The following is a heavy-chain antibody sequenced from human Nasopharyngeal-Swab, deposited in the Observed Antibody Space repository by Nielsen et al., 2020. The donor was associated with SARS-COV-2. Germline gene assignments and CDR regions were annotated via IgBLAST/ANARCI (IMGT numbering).Heavy chain of an antibody. J-gene: IGHJ4*02. V-gene: IGHV1-69*13. CDR1: GGTFRHYA. D-gene: IGHD1-1*01. CDR2: FIPLFGSA. Sequence: SVKVSCKASGGTFRHYAIRWVRQAPGQKLEWMGGFIPLFGSANYAQRFQGRLTITADESKSTAYMELRSLRSEDTAVYYCARGNNWSAIGGHFDAWGQGTLVTVSS. CDR3: ARGNNWSAIGGHFDA.